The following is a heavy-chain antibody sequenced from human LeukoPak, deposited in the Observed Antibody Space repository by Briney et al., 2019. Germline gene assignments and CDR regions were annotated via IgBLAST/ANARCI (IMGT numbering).Heavy chain of an antibody. CDR3: ATNPLLWFGELLHYFDY. CDR1: GFTFSSYA. D-gene: IGHD3-10*01. CDR2: ISGSGGNT. V-gene: IGHV3-23*01. Sequence: PGGSLRLSCAASGFTFSSYAMSWVRQAPGKGLEWVSVISGSGGNTYYADSVKGRFTISRDNSKNTLYLQMNSLRAEDTAVYYCATNPLLWFGELLHYFDYWSQGTLVTVSS. J-gene: IGHJ4*02.